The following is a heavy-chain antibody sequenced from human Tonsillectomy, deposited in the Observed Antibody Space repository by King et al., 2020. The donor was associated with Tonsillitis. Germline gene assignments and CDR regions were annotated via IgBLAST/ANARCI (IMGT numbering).Heavy chain of an antibody. Sequence: QLVQSGAEVKKPGSSVKVSCKTSGGTFSSYAITWVRQAPGQGLEWWGVSIPLLGTTNYAQRFQGRVTITADKSTSTAYMELSSLTYEDTAIYYCAREGGLDTSGYYPGDSWGQGTLVTVSS. CDR3: AREGGLDTSGYYPGDS. CDR1: GGTFSSYA. V-gene: IGHV1-69*06. J-gene: IGHJ4*02. CDR2: SIPLLGTT. D-gene: IGHD3-22*01.